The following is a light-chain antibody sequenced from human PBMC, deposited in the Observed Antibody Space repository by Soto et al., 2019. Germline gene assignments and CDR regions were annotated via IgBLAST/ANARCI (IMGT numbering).Light chain of an antibody. V-gene: IGLV4-69*01. CDR1: SGHSSYG. J-gene: IGLJ7*01. CDR2: INSDGSH. Sequence: QLVLTQSPSASASLGASVKLTCTLSSGHSSYGIAWHQQQPEKGPRYLMKINSDGSHSKGDGIPDRFSGSSSGAERYLTISSLQSEDEADYDCQTWGTGIPVFGGGTQLTVL. CDR3: QTWGTGIPV.